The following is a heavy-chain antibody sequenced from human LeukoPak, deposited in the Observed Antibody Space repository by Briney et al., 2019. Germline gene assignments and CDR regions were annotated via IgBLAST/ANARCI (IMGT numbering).Heavy chain of an antibody. CDR3: ARDVSPSLQVNYMDV. V-gene: IGHV4-39*07. CDR2: IYYSGRN. J-gene: IGHJ6*03. CDR1: GGSISTSTHY. Sequence: SETLSLTCAVSGGSISTSTHYWGWIRQPPGKGLEWIGSIYYSGRNYYNPSLKSRVTISVDTSRNQFSVKLTSVTAADTAVYYCARDVSPSLQVNYMDVWGKGTTVTISS. D-gene: IGHD2-21*01.